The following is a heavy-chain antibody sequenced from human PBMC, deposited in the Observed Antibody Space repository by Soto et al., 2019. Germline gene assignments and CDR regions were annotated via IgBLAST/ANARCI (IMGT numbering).Heavy chain of an antibody. CDR1: GFTFSSYS. D-gene: IGHD2-21*01. Sequence: EVQLVESGGGLAKPGGSLRLSCAASGFTFSSYSMNLVRQALGKGLEWLSSISSSSSYIYYADPVKGRFTISRDNAKNSLYLQMNSLRAEDTAVYYCARVRDGVNDYWGQGTLVTVSS. V-gene: IGHV3-21*01. CDR2: ISSSSSYI. CDR3: ARVRDGVNDY. J-gene: IGHJ4*02.